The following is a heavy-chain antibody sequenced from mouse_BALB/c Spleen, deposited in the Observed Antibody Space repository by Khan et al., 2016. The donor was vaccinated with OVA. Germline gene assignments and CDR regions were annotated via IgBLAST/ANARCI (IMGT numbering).Heavy chain of an antibody. CDR3: ASAYYYGRVLAY. J-gene: IGHJ4*01. CDR2: IWDDGST. CDR1: GFSLTGYG. V-gene: IGHV2-6-7*01. Sequence: QVQLKESGPGLVAPSQSLSITCTVSGFSLTGYGVNWVRQPPGKGLEWLGMIWDDGSTDYNSALKSRLSISKDNSKSQVFLKMNSLQTDDTARYYCASAYYYGRVLAYWGQGTSVTVSS. D-gene: IGHD1-1*01.